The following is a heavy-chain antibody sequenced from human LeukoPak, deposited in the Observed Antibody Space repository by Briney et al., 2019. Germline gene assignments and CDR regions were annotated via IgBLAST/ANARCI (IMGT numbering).Heavy chain of an antibody. J-gene: IGHJ4*02. V-gene: IGHV4-4*02. CDR1: GVSISTSEW. D-gene: IGHD3-3*01. Sequence: TSETLSLTCAVSGVSISTSEWWIWVRQPPGQGLEWIGEIHRDGRTRYNPSLTSRVTMSMDYSKNQFSLNVRFVTAADTAVYYCARSRPGGVLIIDSLDSWGQGTLVTVSS. CDR2: IHRDGRT. CDR3: ARSRPGGVLIIDSLDS.